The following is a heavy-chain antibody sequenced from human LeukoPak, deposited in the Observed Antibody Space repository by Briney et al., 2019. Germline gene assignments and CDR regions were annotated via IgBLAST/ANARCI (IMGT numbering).Heavy chain of an antibody. CDR1: GGSISSYY. Sequence: SETLSLTCTVSGGSISSYYWSWIRQPAGKGLEWIGRIYTSGSTNYNPSLKSRVTMSVDTSKNQFSLKLSSVTAADTAMYFCSRDPLSTNDFDIWGQGTMVTVSS. CDR3: SRDPLSTNDFDI. V-gene: IGHV4-4*07. CDR2: IYTSGST. J-gene: IGHJ3*02. D-gene: IGHD1-1*01.